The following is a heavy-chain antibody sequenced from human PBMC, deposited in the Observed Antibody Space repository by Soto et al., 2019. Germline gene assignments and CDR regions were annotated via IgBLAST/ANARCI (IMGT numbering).Heavy chain of an antibody. CDR3: AKDGALSHLGGSGSYYDFWSGYYTDYYYGMDV. V-gene: IGHV4-34*01. J-gene: IGHJ6*02. CDR1: GGSFSGYY. CDR2: INHSGST. D-gene: IGHD3-3*01. Sequence: SETLSLTCAVYGGSFSGYYWSWIRQPPGKGLEWIGEINHSGSTNYNPSLKSRVTISVDTSKNQFSLKLSSVTAEDTAVYYCAKDGALSHLGGSGSYYDFWSGYYTDYYYGMDVWGQGTTVTVSS.